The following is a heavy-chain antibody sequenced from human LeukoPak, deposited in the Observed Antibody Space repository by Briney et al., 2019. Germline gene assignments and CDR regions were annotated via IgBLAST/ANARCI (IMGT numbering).Heavy chain of an antibody. J-gene: IGHJ4*02. V-gene: IGHV4-4*02. CDR1: GGSISSSNW. Sequence: PSETLSLTCAVSGGSISSSNWWSWVRQPPGKGLEWIGEIYHSGSTNYNPSLKSRVTISVDKSKNQFSLKLSSVTAADTAVYYCASLTAAGTSVYYFDYWGQGTLVTVSS. CDR3: ASLTAAGTSVYYFDY. CDR2: IYHSGST. D-gene: IGHD6-13*01.